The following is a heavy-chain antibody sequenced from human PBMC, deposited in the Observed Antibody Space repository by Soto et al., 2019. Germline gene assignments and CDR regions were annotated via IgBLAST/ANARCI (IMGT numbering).Heavy chain of an antibody. CDR3: ARSVITGTTYYYGMDV. CDR2: INPSGGST. Sequence: ASVKVSCKASGYTFTSYYMHWVRRAPGQGLEWMGIINPSGGSTSYAQKFQGRVTMTRGTSTSTVYMELSSLRSEDTAVYYCARSVITGTTYYYGMDVWGQGTTVTVSS. J-gene: IGHJ6*02. CDR1: GYTFTSYY. V-gene: IGHV1-46*01. D-gene: IGHD1-7*01.